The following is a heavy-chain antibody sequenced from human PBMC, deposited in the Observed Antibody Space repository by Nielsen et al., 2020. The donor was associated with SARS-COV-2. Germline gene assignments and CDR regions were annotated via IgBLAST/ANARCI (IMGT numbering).Heavy chain of an antibody. CDR3: RPSDSGGWFDP. CDR2: ISGSGGST. D-gene: IGHD3-22*01. CDR1: GFTFSSYA. J-gene: IGHJ5*02. V-gene: IGHV3-23*01. Sequence: GESLKISCAASGFTFSSYAMSWVRQAPGKGLEWVSDISGSGGSTYYADSVKGRFTISRDNSKNTLYLQMNSLRAEDTAVYRCRPSDSGGWFDPWGQGTLVTVSS.